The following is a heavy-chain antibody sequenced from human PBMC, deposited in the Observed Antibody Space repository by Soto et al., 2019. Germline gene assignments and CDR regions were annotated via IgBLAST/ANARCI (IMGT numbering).Heavy chain of an antibody. CDR3: ARDPSSGYRNLDY. J-gene: IGHJ4*02. CDR1: GGTFSSYA. Sequence: GASVKVSCKASGGTFSSYAISWVRQAPGQGLEWMGGIIPIFGTANYAQKFQGRVTITADESTSTAYMELSSLRSEDTAVYYCARDPSSGYRNLDYWGQGTLVTVSS. V-gene: IGHV1-69*13. CDR2: IIPIFGTA. D-gene: IGHD3-22*01.